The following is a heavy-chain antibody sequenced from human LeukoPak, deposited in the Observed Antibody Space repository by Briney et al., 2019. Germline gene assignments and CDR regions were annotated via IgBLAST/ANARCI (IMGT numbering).Heavy chain of an antibody. CDR2: INPNSGGT. CDR3: ARAGSSWSSYYFDY. CDR1: GYTFTGYY. Sequence: ASVKVSRMASGYTFTGYYMHWVRPAPGQGLEWMGWINPNSGGTNYAQKFQGWVTMTRDTSISTAYMELSRLRSDDTAVYYCARAGSSWSSYYFDYWGQGTLVTVSS. J-gene: IGHJ4*02. D-gene: IGHD6-13*01. V-gene: IGHV1-2*04.